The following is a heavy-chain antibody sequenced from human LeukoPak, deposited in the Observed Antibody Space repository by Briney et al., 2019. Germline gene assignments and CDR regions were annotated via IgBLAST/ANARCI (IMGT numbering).Heavy chain of an antibody. J-gene: IGHJ5*02. Sequence: ASVKVSCKASGYTFTIYGISWVRQAPGQGLEWMGWISAYNGNTNYAQKLQGRVTMTTDTSTSTAYMELRSLRSDDTAVYYCARVRRYSSGWYNWFDPWGQGTLVTVSS. CDR3: ARVRRYSSGWYNWFDP. CDR1: GYTFTIYG. V-gene: IGHV1-18*01. D-gene: IGHD6-19*01. CDR2: ISAYNGNT.